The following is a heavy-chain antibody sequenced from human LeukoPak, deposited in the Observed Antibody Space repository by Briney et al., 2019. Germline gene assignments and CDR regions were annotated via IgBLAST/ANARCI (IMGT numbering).Heavy chain of an antibody. V-gene: IGHV3-11*01. Sequence: GWCVTLSRPASGFTFSHYYMSWIRPAPGEGPEWGSYISSSGSTIYYADSVKGRFTISRDNAKNSLYLQMNSLRAEDTAVYYCARGYYVYDPWGQGTLVTVSS. CDR1: GFTFSHYY. J-gene: IGHJ5*02. D-gene: IGHD3-22*01. CDR2: ISSSGSTI. CDR3: ARGYYVYDP.